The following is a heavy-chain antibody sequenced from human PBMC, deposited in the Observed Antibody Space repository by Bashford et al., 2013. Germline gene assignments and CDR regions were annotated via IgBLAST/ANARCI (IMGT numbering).Heavy chain of an antibody. V-gene: IGHV3-48*03. D-gene: IGHD5-18*01. J-gene: IGHJ4*02. Sequence: SSSGSTIYYADSVKGRFTISRDNAKNSLYLQMNSLRAEDTAVYYCARDRGYSYGYHFDYWGQGTLVTVSS. CDR3: ARDRGYSYGYHFDY. CDR2: SSSGSTI.